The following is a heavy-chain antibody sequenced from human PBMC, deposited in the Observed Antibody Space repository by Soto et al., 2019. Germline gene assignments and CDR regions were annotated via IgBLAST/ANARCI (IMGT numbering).Heavy chain of an antibody. CDR1: GYTYTSNG. J-gene: IGHJ3*02. Sequence: ASVKLSCKASGYTYTSNGISWVRQAPEQGLEWMGWISAYNGNTNYAQKLQGRVTMTTDTSTSTAYMELRSLRSDDTAVYYCARDRGELRLRDAFDIWGQGTMVTVSS. CDR3: ARDRGELRLRDAFDI. D-gene: IGHD5-18*01. V-gene: IGHV1-18*01. CDR2: ISAYNGNT.